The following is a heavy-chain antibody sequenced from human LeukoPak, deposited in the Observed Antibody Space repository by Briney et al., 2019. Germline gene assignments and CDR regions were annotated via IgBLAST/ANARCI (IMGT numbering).Heavy chain of an antibody. D-gene: IGHD6-13*01. CDR2: IGSRGTYI. Sequence: PGGSLRLSRAASGFLFSNYRMNWVRRAPGKGLEWVSSIGSRGTYIYYADSVKGRFTISRDNANNSVYLQMNSLRAEDTAVYYCARDRSSSWYSDWGQGTLVTVSS. J-gene: IGHJ4*02. CDR3: ARDRSSSWYSD. V-gene: IGHV3-21*01. CDR1: GFLFSNYR.